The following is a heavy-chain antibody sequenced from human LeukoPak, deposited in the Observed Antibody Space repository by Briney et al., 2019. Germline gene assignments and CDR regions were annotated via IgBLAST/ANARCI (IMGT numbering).Heavy chain of an antibody. CDR2: INQDGSEK. CDR3: AREPVSREMAFDI. CDR1: GFKFSDFW. V-gene: IGHV3-7*01. Sequence: GGSLRLSCAASGFKFSDFWMTWVRQTPGKGLEWVANINQDGSEKYYVDSVKGRFTISRDNAKNSLYLQMNNLRAEDTAVYYCAREPVSREMAFDIWGQGTMVTVSS. D-gene: IGHD5-24*01. J-gene: IGHJ3*02.